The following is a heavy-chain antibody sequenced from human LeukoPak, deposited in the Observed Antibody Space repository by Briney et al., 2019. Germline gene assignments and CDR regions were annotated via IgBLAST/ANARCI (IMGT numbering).Heavy chain of an antibody. V-gene: IGHV1-2*02. D-gene: IGHD1-14*01. Sequence: ASVRVSCKASGYTFTGYYMHWVRQAPGRGLEWMGWINPNSGGTNYAQKFQGRVTMTRDTSISTAYMELSRLRSDDTAVYYCARGTRPDHGVDYWGQGTLVTVSS. CDR1: GYTFTGYY. J-gene: IGHJ4*02. CDR3: ARGTRPDHGVDY. CDR2: INPNSGGT.